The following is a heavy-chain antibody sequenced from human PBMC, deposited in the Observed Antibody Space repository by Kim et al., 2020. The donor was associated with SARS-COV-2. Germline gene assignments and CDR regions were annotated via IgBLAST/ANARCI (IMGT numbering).Heavy chain of an antibody. CDR3: ARDPIPTQKLPVTIVNW. V-gene: IGHV3-30-3*01. CDR1: GFTFSSYA. D-gene: IGHD4-4*01. Sequence: GGSLRLSCAASGFTFSSYAMHWVRQAPGKGLEWVAVISYDGSNKYYADSVKGRFTISRDNSKKTLYLQMNSLRAEDTAVYYCARDPIPTQKLPVTIVNW. J-gene: IGHJ5*01. CDR2: ISYDGSNK.